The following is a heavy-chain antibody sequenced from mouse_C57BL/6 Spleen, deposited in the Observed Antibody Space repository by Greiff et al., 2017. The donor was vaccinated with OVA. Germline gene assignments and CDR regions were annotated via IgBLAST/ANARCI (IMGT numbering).Heavy chain of an antibody. J-gene: IGHJ3*01. CDR3: ARGGLRPWFAY. D-gene: IGHD2-4*01. CDR2: IHPNSGST. V-gene: IGHV1-64*01. Sequence: QVQLQQPGAELVKPGASVKLSCKASGYTFTSYWMHWVKQRPGQGLEWIGMIHPNSGSTNYNEKFKSKATLTVDKSSITAYMQLSSLTSEDSAVYYCARGGLRPWFAYWGQGTLVTVSA. CDR1: GYTFTSYW.